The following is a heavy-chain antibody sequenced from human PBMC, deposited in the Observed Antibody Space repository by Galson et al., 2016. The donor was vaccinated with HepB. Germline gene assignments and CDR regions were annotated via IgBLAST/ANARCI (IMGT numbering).Heavy chain of an antibody. CDR3: VRKLVVDGYDM. Sequence: ETLSLTCIVSGGSINSRDYYWGWIRQPPGKGLEWIGSIYYTGATYYYPSLKTRVTISIDTSKTQLSLRLSSVTAADTAAYYCVRKLVVDGYDMWGQGTMVAVSP. CDR1: GGSINSRDYY. D-gene: IGHD2-2*01. CDR2: IYYTGAT. J-gene: IGHJ3*02. V-gene: IGHV4-39*01.